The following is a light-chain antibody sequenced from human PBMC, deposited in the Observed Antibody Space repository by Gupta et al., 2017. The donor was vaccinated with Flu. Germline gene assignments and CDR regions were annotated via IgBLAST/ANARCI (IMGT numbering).Light chain of an antibody. Sequence: EVVLTHSPATLSLSPGERATLSCRASQSLSSSYFAWYQQKPGQAPRLLIYGGSSRATGTPDRVSGSGSGKDFKLKISRLEPEDFAVYYCQPYDSSPLTFGPGTKV. CDR1: QSLSSSY. CDR3: QPYDSSPLT. V-gene: IGKV3-20*01. J-gene: IGKJ3*01. CDR2: GGS.